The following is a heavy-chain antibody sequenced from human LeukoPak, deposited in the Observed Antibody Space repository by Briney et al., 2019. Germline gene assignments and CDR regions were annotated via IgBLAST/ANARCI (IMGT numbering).Heavy chain of an antibody. CDR2: IYNSGTT. J-gene: IGHJ4*01. CDR3: ASRVYGLGSFNY. Sequence: SETLSLTCTVSVDSFSSTSYYGDWIRQPPGKGQEWNGSIYNSGTTYNNPSRKSRVTISVDTSKNQFSLEVSSVPAAGTAVSYCASRVYGLGSFNYWGQGTLVTVSS. V-gene: IGHV4-39*01. CDR1: VDSFSSTSYY. D-gene: IGHD3-10*01.